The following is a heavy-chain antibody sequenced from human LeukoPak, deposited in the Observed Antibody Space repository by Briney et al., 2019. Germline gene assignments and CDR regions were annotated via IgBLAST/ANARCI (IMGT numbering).Heavy chain of an antibody. D-gene: IGHD5-12*01. Sequence: GGSLRLSCAASGFTFSTYNMNWVRQVPGKGLEWVSSITSSSTYMFYADSVKGRFTISRDNSKNTLYLQMNSLRAEDTAIYYCATRGVVATIYYYYYMDVWGKGTTVTVSS. CDR3: ATRGVVATIYYYYYMDV. CDR1: GFTFSTYN. J-gene: IGHJ6*03. CDR2: ITSSSTYM. V-gene: IGHV3-21*04.